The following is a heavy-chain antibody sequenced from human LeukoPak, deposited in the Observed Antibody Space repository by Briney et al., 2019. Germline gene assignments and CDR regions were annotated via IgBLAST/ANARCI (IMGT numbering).Heavy chain of an antibody. V-gene: IGHV3-7*01. Sequence: PGGSLRLSCAASGFTFSNAWMSWVRQAPGKGLEWVANIKQDGSEKYYVDSVKGRFTISRDNAKNSLYLQMNSLRAEDTAVYYCARDRSGSYSYYFDYWGQGTLVTVSS. J-gene: IGHJ4*02. CDR3: ARDRSGSYSYYFDY. CDR2: IKQDGSEK. CDR1: GFTFSNAW. D-gene: IGHD1-26*01.